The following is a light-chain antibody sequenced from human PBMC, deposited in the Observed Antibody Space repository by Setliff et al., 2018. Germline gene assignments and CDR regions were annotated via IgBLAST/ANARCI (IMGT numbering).Light chain of an antibody. CDR3: LSYTSKSTHAL. CDR1: GGLVGGYNY. Sequence: QSVLTQPPSASGSPGQSVTISCTGTGGLVGGYNYVSWYQQHPGKAPKLMIYEVTKRPSGVSDRFSGSKSGNTASLTISGLQAEDEADYYCLSYTSKSTHALFAGGTKVTVL. CDR2: EVT. V-gene: IGLV2-14*03. J-gene: IGLJ2*01.